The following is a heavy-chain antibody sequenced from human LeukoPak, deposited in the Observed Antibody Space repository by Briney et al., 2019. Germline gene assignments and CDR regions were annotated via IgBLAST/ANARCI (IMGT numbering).Heavy chain of an antibody. CDR3: ARGTPWSGPSLGHYYYMDV. CDR2: ISNSGNTI. CDR1: GFTFRDYY. V-gene: IGHV3-11*04. Sequence: GGSLRLSCEASGFTFRDYYMNWIRQAPGKGLEWISYISNSGNTIYYADSVKGRFTISRDNAKNSLYLQMNNLRAEDTAVYYCARGTPWSGPSLGHYYYMDVWGKGTTVTVSS. D-gene: IGHD3-3*01. J-gene: IGHJ6*03.